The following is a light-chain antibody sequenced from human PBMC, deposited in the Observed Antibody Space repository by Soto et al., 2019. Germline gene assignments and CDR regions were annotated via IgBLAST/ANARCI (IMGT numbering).Light chain of an antibody. Sequence: DILVTPSPDSLAVSPGERATLSCRASQSVTTNLAWYQHKPGQSPRLLISGASTGASGIPPRFSGSGSGTEFTLTIDRLQSADFAVYYCQQYDRWPVTFGGGTKVDIK. CDR2: GAS. CDR3: QQYDRWPVT. V-gene: IGKV3-15*01. CDR1: QSVTTN. J-gene: IGKJ4*01.